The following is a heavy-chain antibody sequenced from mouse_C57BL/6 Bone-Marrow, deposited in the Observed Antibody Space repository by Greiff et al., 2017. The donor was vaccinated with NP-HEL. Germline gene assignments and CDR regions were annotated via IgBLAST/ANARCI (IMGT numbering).Heavy chain of an antibody. Sequence: VQLQESGPGLVAPSQSLSITCTVSGFSLTSYAISWVRQPPGKGLEWLGVIWTGGGTNYNSALKSRLSISKDKSKSQVFLKMNSLQTDDTARYYCARNRIYYYGSSYHYWYFDVWGTGTTVTVSS. CDR2: IWTGGGT. V-gene: IGHV2-9-1*01. D-gene: IGHD1-1*01. J-gene: IGHJ1*03. CDR1: GFSLTSYA. CDR3: ARNRIYYYGSSYHYWYFDV.